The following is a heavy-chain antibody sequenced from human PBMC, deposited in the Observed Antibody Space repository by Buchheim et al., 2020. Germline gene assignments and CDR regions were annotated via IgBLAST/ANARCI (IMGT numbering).Heavy chain of an antibody. CDR2: ISYDGSNK. CDR1: GFTFSSYA. D-gene: IGHD3-9*01. CDR3: ARDSEPLFWPPPYYFDY. J-gene: IGHJ4*02. Sequence: QVQLVESGGGVVQPGRSLRLSCAASGFTFSSYAMHWVRQAPGKGLEWVAVISYDGSNKYYADSVKGRFTISRDNSKNTLYLQMNSLRAEDTAVYYCARDSEPLFWPPPYYFDYWGQGTL. V-gene: IGHV3-30*04.